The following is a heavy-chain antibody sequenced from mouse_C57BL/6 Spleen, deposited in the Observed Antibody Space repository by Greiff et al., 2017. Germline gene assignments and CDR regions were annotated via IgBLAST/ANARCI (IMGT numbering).Heavy chain of an antibody. CDR1: GFTFSDYG. D-gene: IGHD2-4*01. V-gene: IGHV5-17*01. CDR3: ASSINPRDDYDEGGAKDY. J-gene: IGHJ4*01. Sequence: DVHLVESGGGLVKPGGSLKLSCAASGFTFSDYGMHWVRQAPEKGLEWVAYISSGSSTIYYADTVKGRFTISRDNAKNTLFLQMTSLRSEDTAMYYCASSINPRDDYDEGGAKDYWGQGTSVTVSS. CDR2: ISSGSSTI.